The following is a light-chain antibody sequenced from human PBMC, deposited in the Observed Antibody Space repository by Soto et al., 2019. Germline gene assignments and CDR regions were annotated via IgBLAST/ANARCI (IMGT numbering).Light chain of an antibody. CDR2: AAS. V-gene: IGKV1-39*01. J-gene: IGKJ2*01. CDR1: QTISTF. Sequence: DIQMTQSPSSLSASVGDRVTITCRASQTISTFLNWYQQKPGKAPKLLIYAASSLQSGVPSRFSGSGSGTDFTLTISSLQPEYFATYYCQQSYSTPPYAFGHGTKV. CDR3: QQSYSTPPYA.